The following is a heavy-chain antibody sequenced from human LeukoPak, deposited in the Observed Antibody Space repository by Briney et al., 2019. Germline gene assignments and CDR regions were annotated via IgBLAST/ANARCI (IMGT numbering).Heavy chain of an antibody. CDR2: IYYSGIT. CDR3: ARWGSNMAREKGDH. D-gene: IGHD3-10*01. Sequence: HPSETLSLTCTVSGGSISSYYWSWIRQTPGKGLEWIGYIYYSGITNYNPSLKTRVSISVDTSKNQFSLELRSMTAADTAVYYCARWGSNMAREKGDHWGQGTLVTVSS. J-gene: IGHJ4*02. V-gene: IGHV4-59*08. CDR1: GGSISSYY.